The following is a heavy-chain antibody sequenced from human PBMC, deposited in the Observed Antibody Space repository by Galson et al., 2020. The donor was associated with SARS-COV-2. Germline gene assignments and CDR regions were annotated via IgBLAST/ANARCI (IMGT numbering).Heavy chain of an antibody. J-gene: IGHJ5*02. D-gene: IGHD2-2*01. Sequence: ASVKVSCKASGYTFTSYGISWVRQAPGQGLEWMGGISAYNGNTNYAQKLQGRVTMTTDTTTSKAYMELRSLGSDDTAVYYCARDHGVVVHCHXXDPWGXGTLVTVSS. V-gene: IGHV1-18*01. CDR3: ARDHGVVVHCHXXDP. CDR1: GYTFTSYG. CDR2: ISAYNGNT.